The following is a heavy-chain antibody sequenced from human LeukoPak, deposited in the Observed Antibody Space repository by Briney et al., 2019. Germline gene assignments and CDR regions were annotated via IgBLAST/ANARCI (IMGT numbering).Heavy chain of an antibody. CDR2: TYYRSKWYN. CDR3: ARESSMVRGVIVDY. V-gene: IGHV6-1*01. CDR1: GDSVSSNSAA. Sequence: SQTLSLTCAISGDSVSSNSAAWNWLRQSPSRGLEWLGSTYYRSKWYNDYAVSVKSRITINPDTSKNQFSLQLNSVTPEDTAVYYCARESSMVRGVIVDYWGQGTLVTVSS. J-gene: IGHJ4*02. D-gene: IGHD3-10*01.